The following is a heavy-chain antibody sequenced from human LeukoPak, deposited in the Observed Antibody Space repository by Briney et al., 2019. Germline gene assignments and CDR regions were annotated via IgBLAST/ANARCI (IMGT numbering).Heavy chain of an antibody. CDR1: GFTFSSYA. V-gene: IGHV3-30*04. Sequence: GGSLRLSCAASGFTFSSYAMHWVRQAPGKGLEWVAVISYDGSNKYYADSVKGRFTISRDNSKNTLYLQMNSLRAEDTAVYYCAKDEAYGSGSYYLDYWGQGTLVTVSS. CDR3: AKDEAYGSGSYYLDY. CDR2: ISYDGSNK. D-gene: IGHD3-10*01. J-gene: IGHJ4*02.